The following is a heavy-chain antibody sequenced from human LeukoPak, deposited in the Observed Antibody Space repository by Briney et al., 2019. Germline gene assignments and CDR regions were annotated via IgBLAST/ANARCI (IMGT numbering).Heavy chain of an antibody. D-gene: IGHD3-10*01. J-gene: IGHJ4*02. CDR2: INHSGST. CDR3: ARFQFYGSGSSFDY. V-gene: IGHV4-34*01. Sequence: PSETLSLTCAVYGGSFSGYYWSWIRQPPGKGLEWIGEINHSGSTNYNPSLESRVTISVDTSKNQFSLKLSSVTAADTAVYYCARFQFYGSGSSFDYWGQGTLVTVSS. CDR1: GGSFSGYY.